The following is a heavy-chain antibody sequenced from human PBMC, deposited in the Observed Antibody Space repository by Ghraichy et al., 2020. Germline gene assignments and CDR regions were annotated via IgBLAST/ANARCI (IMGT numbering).Heavy chain of an antibody. J-gene: IGHJ4*02. CDR1: GDSISSSSYY. CDR2: IFYSGSS. V-gene: IGHV4-39*01. CDR3: VRLLPPYSSSDS. D-gene: IGHD6-6*01. Sequence: ETLNISCTVSGDSISSSSYYWGWIRQPPGKGLEWIGNIFYSGSSYYNPSLKSRVTISVDTSKNQFSLKLNSVTAADPALYYCVRLLPPYSSSDSWGRGTLVTVSS.